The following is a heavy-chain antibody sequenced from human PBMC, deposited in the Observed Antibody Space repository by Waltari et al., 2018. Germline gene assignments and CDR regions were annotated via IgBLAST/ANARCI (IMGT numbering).Heavy chain of an antibody. V-gene: IGHV4-4*02. CDR3: ARDRGRGIYLDS. D-gene: IGHD2-15*01. Sequence: VSGDSMSSTDWWSWVRQSPEKGLEWIGQIQRSGRTHYNPSLESRVTISIDTSNNQFSLKVTSTTAADTAVYYCARDRGRGIYLDSWGRGTLVTVSP. CDR1: GDSMSSTDW. J-gene: IGHJ4*02. CDR2: IQRSGRT.